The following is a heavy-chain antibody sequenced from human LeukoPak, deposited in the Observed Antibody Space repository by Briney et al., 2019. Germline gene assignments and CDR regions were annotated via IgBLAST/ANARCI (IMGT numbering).Heavy chain of an antibody. CDR1: GYTFNDYY. CDR2: VDLEDGDT. J-gene: IGHJ4*02. D-gene: IGHD3-9*01. CDR3: ARGSRSFDWLRSYFDF. Sequence: ASVKVSCKASGYTFNDYYIHWVQQAPGKGLEWMGRVDLEDGDTIYAEKFQGRVTITDDTSTDTAFMDLSSLTSFDTAVYYCARGSRSFDWLRSYFDFWGQGNLVSVSP. V-gene: IGHV1-69-2*01.